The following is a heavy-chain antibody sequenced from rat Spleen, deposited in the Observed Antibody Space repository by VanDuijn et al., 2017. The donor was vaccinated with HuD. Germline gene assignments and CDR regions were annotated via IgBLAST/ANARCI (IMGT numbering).Heavy chain of an antibody. J-gene: IGHJ2*01. CDR2: ISYAGSTT. V-gene: IGHV5-29*01. Sequence: EVQLVESDGGLVQPRRSLTVSCVASGFTCSDYYMAWVRQAPTKGLEWVATISYAGSTTYYRDSVKGRFTISRDNAKSTLYLQMDSLRSEDTATDYCARRNPGMGFDYWGQGVMVTVSS. CDR3: ARRNPGMGFDY. D-gene: IGHD1-4*01. CDR1: GFTCSDYY.